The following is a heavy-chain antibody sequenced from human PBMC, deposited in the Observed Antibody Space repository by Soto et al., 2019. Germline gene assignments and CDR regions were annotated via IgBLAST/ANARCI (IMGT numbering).Heavy chain of an antibody. V-gene: IGHV1-69*13. D-gene: IGHD6-13*01. CDR3: ARFLAAAGTPGAYYYYGMDV. J-gene: IGHJ6*02. CDR1: GGTFSSYA. CDR2: IIPIFGTA. Sequence: GASVKVSCKASGGTFSSYAISWVRQAPGQGLEWMGGIIPIFGTANYAQKFQGRVTITADESTSTAYMELSSLRSEDTAVYYCARFLAAAGTPGAYYYYGMDVWGQGTTVTVSS.